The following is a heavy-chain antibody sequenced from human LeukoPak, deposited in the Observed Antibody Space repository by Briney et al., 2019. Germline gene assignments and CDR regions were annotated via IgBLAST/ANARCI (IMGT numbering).Heavy chain of an antibody. D-gene: IGHD1-20*01. J-gene: IGHJ4*02. CDR2: INPNSGGT. Sequence: ASVKVSCKASGYTFTGYYMHWVRQAPGQGLEWIGWINPNSGGTNYAQKFQGRVTMTRDTSISTAYMELSRLRSDDTAVYYCARGGATYVYNWNYLDYWGQGTLVTVSS. V-gene: IGHV1-2*02. CDR3: ARGGATYVYNWNYLDY. CDR1: GYTFTGYY.